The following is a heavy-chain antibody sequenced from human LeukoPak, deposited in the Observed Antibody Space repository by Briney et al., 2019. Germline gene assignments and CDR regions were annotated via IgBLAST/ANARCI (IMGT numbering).Heavy chain of an antibody. D-gene: IGHD2-2*01. CDR2: INPNSGGT. V-gene: IGHV1-2*02. J-gene: IGHJ4*02. Sequence: ASVTVSFMSSVYTFTDYYMHWVRQAPGQGLEWMGWINPNSGGTNYAQKFQGRVTMTRDTSISQAYMELSRLRSDDTAVYYCARDLLSVAATPDYWGQGTLVTVSS. CDR3: ARDLLSVAATPDY. CDR1: VYTFTDYY.